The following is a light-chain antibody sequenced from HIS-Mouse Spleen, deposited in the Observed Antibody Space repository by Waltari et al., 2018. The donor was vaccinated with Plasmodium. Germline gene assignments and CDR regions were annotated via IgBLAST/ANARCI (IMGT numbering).Light chain of an antibody. CDR1: SLDVGSSNL. Sequence: QSALTQPASVSGSPGQSITISCTGTSLDVGSSNLVSWYQQHPGKAPKLMIYEGSKRPSGVSNRFSGSKSGNTASLTISGLQAEDEADYYCCSYAGSRMVFGGGTKLTVL. V-gene: IGLV2-23*01. J-gene: IGLJ2*01. CDR3: CSYAGSRMV. CDR2: EGS.